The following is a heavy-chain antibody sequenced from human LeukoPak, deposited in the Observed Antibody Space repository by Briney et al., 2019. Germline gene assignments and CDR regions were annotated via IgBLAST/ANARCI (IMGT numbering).Heavy chain of an antibody. V-gene: IGHV5-51*01. D-gene: IGHD4-11*01. J-gene: IGHJ4*02. Sequence: KSGESLKISCKGSGYSFTSYWIGWVRQMPGKGLEWMGIIYPGDSDTRYSPSFQGQVTISADKSISTAYLQWSSLKASDTAMYYCASIPTTGTAFFDYWGQGTLVTVSS. CDR2: IYPGDSDT. CDR3: ASIPTTGTAFFDY. CDR1: GYSFTSYW.